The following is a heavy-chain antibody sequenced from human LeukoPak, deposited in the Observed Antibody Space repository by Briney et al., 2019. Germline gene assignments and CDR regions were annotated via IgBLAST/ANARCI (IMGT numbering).Heavy chain of an antibody. V-gene: IGHV4-39*07. CDR3: ARVYGSGSSPYYYYYYGMDV. Sequence: SETLSLTCTVSGGSISSSSYYWGWVRQPPGKGLEWIGSIYYSGSTYYNPSLKSRVTISVDTSKNQFSLKLSSVTAADTAVHYCARVYGSGSSPYYYYYYGMDVWGQGTTVTVSS. J-gene: IGHJ6*02. CDR1: GGSISSSSYY. D-gene: IGHD3-10*01. CDR2: IYYSGST.